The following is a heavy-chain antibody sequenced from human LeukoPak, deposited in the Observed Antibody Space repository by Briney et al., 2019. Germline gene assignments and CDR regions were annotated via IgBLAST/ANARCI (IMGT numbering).Heavy chain of an antibody. CDR1: GGSISSSNW. CDR3: ARGRPKRIAAAVHNAFDI. Sequence: SGTLSLTCAVSGGSISSSNWWSWVRQPPGKGLEWIGEIYHSGSTNYNPSLKSRVTISVDTSKNQFSLKLSSVTAADTAVYYCARGRPKRIAAAVHNAFDIWGQGTMVTVSS. D-gene: IGHD6-13*01. J-gene: IGHJ3*02. CDR2: IYHSGST. V-gene: IGHV4-4*02.